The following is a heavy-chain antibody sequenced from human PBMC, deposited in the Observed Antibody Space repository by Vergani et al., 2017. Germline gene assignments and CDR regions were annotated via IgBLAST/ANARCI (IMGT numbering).Heavy chain of an antibody. Sequence: QVQLQESGPGLVKPSETLSLTCAVSSYSISSGYYWGWIRQPPGKGLEWIGTIYHSGSTFYNPSLRSRVTISVDMSKNQFSLNLSSVTAADTAVYYCARDPSDGGNPNWFDPWGQGTLVTVSS. J-gene: IGHJ5*02. CDR3: ARDPSDGGNPNWFDP. CDR1: SYSISSGYY. V-gene: IGHV4-38-2*02. D-gene: IGHD4-23*01. CDR2: IYHSGST.